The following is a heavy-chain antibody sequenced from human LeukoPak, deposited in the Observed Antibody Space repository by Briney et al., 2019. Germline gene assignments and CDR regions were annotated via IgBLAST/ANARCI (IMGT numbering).Heavy chain of an antibody. Sequence: GGSLGLSCAASGFTFSSYAMSWVRQAPGKGLEWVSGISGSGGSTYYADSVKGRFTISRDNSKNTLYLQMNNLRVEDTAVYYCAKDGVSGIAARFDYWGRGTLVTVSS. J-gene: IGHJ4*02. D-gene: IGHD6-6*01. CDR2: ISGSGGST. CDR1: GFTFSSYA. CDR3: AKDGVSGIAARFDY. V-gene: IGHV3-23*01.